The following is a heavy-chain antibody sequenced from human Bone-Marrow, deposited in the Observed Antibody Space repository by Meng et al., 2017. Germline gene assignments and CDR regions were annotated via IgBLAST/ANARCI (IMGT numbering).Heavy chain of an antibody. D-gene: IGHD3-10*01. CDR1: GFSFSSFV. V-gene: IGHV3-30*04. CDR2: ISSDGSGK. J-gene: IGHJ4*02. CDR3: ARVYGGNYYTALDY. Sequence: VGVGGGVVQPGGSLRLSCAVSGFSFSSFVMHWVRQAPGKGLEWVAIISSDGSGKYYADSVKGRFTISRDNSKNTLYLQMNSLRVEDTAVYHCARVYGGNYYTALDYWGQGTLVTVSS.